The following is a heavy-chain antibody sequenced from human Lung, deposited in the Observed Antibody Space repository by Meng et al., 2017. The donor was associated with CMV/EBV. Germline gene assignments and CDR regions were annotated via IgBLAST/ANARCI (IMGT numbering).Heavy chain of an antibody. CDR1: GGSISISTW. J-gene: IGHJ4*02. Sequence: QTQLQGAGPGLVKPSGTRSLTWAGSGGSISISTWWSWVRQPPGKGLEWIGEIYHSGGTNYNPSLRGRVTISLDKSKNQFSLTLRSVTAADTAVYYCARDPYATGWAGWGQGTLVTVSS. CDR3: ARDPYATGWAG. CDR2: IYHSGGT. D-gene: IGHD6-19*01. V-gene: IGHV4-4*02.